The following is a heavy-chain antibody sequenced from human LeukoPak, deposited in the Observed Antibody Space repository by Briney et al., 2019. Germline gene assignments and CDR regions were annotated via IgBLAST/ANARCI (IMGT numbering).Heavy chain of an antibody. Sequence: PSQTLSLTCTVSGGSISSGDYYWSWIRQPPGKGLEWIGYIYYSGSTYYNPSLKSRVTISVDTSKNQFSLKLSSVTAADTAVYYCTRVSLGRRGIDYWGQGTLVTVSS. CDR2: IYYSGST. D-gene: IGHD1-26*01. CDR1: GGSISSGDYY. J-gene: IGHJ4*02. CDR3: TRVSLGRRGIDY. V-gene: IGHV4-30-4*08.